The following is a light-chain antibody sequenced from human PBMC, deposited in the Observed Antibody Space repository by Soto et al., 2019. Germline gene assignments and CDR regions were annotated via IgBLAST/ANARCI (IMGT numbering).Light chain of an antibody. CDR1: HSVNSN. Sequence: EIVMTQSPATLSVSPGERATLSCRASHSVNSNLAWYQQKPGQAPRLLIYGASTRATGIPARFSGSGSGTDFTLTISSLQSGDFAIYYCQHYTNWPPWTFGQGTKVEIK. CDR3: QHYTNWPPWT. V-gene: IGKV3-15*01. CDR2: GAS. J-gene: IGKJ1*01.